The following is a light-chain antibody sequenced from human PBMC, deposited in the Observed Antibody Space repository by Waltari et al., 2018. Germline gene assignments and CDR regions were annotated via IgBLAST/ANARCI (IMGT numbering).Light chain of an antibody. V-gene: IGLV2-11*01. Sequence: QAALTQPRSVSGSPGQSVTISCTGTSSDIGGYNYVSWYQQHPGTAPKLMISEVSTRPSWFADRFSGSKSGNTASLTISELQAEDEADYYCSSYAGSNTFLFGGGTRLTVL. J-gene: IGLJ2*01. CDR3: SSYAGSNTFL. CDR1: SSDIGGYNY. CDR2: EVS.